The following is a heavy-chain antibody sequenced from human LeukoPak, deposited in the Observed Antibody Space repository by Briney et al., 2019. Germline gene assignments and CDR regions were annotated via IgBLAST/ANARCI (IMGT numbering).Heavy chain of an antibody. CDR3: ARQLGEMTYYYDSSGHSGYYFDY. D-gene: IGHD3-22*01. CDR2: INHSGST. Sequence: SETLSLTCAVYGGSFSGYYWSWIRQPPGKGLEWIGEINHSGSTSYNPSLKSRVTISVDTSKNQFSLKLSSVTAADTAVYYCARQLGEMTYYYDSSGHSGYYFDYWGQGTLVTVSS. CDR1: GGSFSGYY. V-gene: IGHV4-34*01. J-gene: IGHJ4*02.